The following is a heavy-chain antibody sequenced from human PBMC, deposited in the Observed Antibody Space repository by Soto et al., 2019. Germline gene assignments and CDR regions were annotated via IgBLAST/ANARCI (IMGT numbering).Heavy chain of an antibody. Sequence: GGSLRLSCAASGFTFSSYAMHWVRQAPGKGLEWVAVISYDGSNKYYADSVKGRFTISRDNSKNTLYLQMNSLRAEDTAVYYCARDRYYYDNSGYYDYWGQGPLVTVSS. CDR1: GFTFSSYA. CDR3: ARDRYYYDNSGYYDY. D-gene: IGHD3-22*01. J-gene: IGHJ4*02. CDR2: ISYDGSNK. V-gene: IGHV3-30-3*01.